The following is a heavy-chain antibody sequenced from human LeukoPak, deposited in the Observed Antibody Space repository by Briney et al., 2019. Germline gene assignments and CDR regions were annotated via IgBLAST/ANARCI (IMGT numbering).Heavy chain of an antibody. V-gene: IGHV3-21*01. CDR3: ARKGIAVSYYFDY. D-gene: IGHD6-19*01. CDR1: GFTFSSYS. J-gene: IGHJ4*02. Sequence: PGGSLRLSCAASGFTFSSYSINWVRQAPGKGLEWVSSISGSSSYIYYADSVKGRFTISRDNAKNSLYLQIKRLRAEDTAVYYCARKGIAVSYYFDYWGQGTLVTVSS. CDR2: ISGSSSYI.